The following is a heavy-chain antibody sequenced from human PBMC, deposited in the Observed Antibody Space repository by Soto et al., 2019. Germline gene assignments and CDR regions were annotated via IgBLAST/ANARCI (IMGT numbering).Heavy chain of an antibody. Sequence: QITLNESGPTVVRPTETLTLTCRFSGFSLTTSGVGVGWIRQSPGKAPEWLALIYWDDDKRYSASLKSRLTITKDTSKNQVVLTVSALDPTDRATYYCAHRVLRTVFGLVTTTAIYFDFWGQGTPVAVSS. CDR1: GFSLTTSGVG. CDR2: IYWDDDK. CDR3: AHRVLRTVFGLVTTTAIYFDF. J-gene: IGHJ4*02. V-gene: IGHV2-5*02. D-gene: IGHD3-3*01.